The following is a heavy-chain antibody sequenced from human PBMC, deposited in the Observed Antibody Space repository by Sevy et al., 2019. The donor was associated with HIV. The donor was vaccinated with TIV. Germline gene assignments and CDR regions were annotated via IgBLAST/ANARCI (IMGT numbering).Heavy chain of an antibody. CDR1: GFTFSNAW. CDR2: IKSKTDGGTT. CDR3: TTDDYGDYGGLDY. V-gene: IGHV3-15*01. Sequence: GGSLRLFCAASGFTFSNAWMSWVRQAPGKGLEWVGRIKSKTDGGTTDYAAPVKGRFTISRDDSKNTLYLQMNSLKTEDTAVYYCTTDDYGDYGGLDYWGQGTLVTVSS. D-gene: IGHD4-17*01. J-gene: IGHJ4*02.